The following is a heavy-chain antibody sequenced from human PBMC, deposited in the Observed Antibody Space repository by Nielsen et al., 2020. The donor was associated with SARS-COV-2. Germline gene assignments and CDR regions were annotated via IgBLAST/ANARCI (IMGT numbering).Heavy chain of an antibody. J-gene: IGHJ4*02. CDR3: ARMYYDFWRGYSTQFDY. V-gene: IGHV3-30*04. Sequence: GESLKISCVASGFTFSSYSMHWVRQAPGKGLEWVAIISYDGSNKDYADSVKGRFTISRDNFKNTLYLQMNSLRVDDTAVFYCARMYYDFWRGYSTQFDYWGQGTLVTVSS. CDR1: GFTFSSYS. D-gene: IGHD3-3*01. CDR2: ISYDGSNK.